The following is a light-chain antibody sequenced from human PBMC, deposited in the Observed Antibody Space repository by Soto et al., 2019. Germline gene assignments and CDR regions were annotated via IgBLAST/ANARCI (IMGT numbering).Light chain of an antibody. Sequence: EIVLTHSPATLSLSPCERATLSFRASQSVSSYLAWYQQKPGQAPRLLIYDASNRATGIPARFSGSGSGTDFTLTISSLQSEDFAVYSCQHYNDRPLTFGGGTKVDIK. CDR3: QHYNDRPLT. V-gene: IGKV3-11*01. J-gene: IGKJ4*01. CDR1: QSVSSY. CDR2: DAS.